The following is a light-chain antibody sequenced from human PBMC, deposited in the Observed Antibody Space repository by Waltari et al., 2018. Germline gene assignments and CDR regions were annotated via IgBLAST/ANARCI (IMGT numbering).Light chain of an antibody. V-gene: IGLV1-44*01. CDR1: TSNIGRNT. J-gene: IGLJ2*01. Sequence: QSALTQPPSASGTPGQRVTISCSGSTSNIGRNTVNWYQQLPGTAPKRLIYNNNQRPSGVPDRFSGSKSGTSASLAISGLQSEDEADYYCAAWDDSLNVSFGGGTKLTVL. CDR2: NNN. CDR3: AAWDDSLNVS.